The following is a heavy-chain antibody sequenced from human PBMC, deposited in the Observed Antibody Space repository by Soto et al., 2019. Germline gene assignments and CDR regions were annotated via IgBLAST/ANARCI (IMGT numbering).Heavy chain of an antibody. D-gene: IGHD1-26*01. CDR3: ARSSGGNFGIIIEGTNWFAP. CDR1: RDTFTSYY. V-gene: IGHV1-46*01. J-gene: IGHJ5*02. CDR2: INPHGGST. Sequence: ASVKVSCKAPRDTFTSYYINWVRQAPGQGLEWMGVINPHGGSTAYAQKFKGRVTLTRDTSASTVYMEVSSLTSEDTAMYICARSSGGNFGIIIEGTNWFAPWGQGTLVTVSS.